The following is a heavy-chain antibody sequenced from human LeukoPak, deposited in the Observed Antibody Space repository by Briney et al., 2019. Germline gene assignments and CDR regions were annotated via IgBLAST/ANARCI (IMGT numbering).Heavy chain of an antibody. CDR2: IYYSGST. Sequence: PSETLSLTCTVSGGSISSSSYYWGWIRQPPGKGLEWIGSIYYSGSTYYNPSLKSRVTISVDTSKNQFSLKLSSVTAADTAVYYCASPVLYSSSSIGNAFDIWGQGTMVTVSS. CDR3: ASPVLYSSSSIGNAFDI. D-gene: IGHD6-6*01. J-gene: IGHJ3*02. V-gene: IGHV4-39*01. CDR1: GGSISSSSYY.